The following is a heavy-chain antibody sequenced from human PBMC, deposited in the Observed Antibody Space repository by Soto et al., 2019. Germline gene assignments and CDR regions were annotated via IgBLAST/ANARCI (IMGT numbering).Heavy chain of an antibody. CDR3: ARARDDYGDPPGWFDP. CDR2: IIPIFGTA. J-gene: IGHJ5*02. D-gene: IGHD4-17*01. Sequence: QVQLVQSGAEVKKPGSSVKVSCKASGGTFSSYAISWVRQAPGQVLEWMGGIIPIFGTANYAQKFQGRVTITADESTSTAYRELSSLRSEDTAVYYCARARDDYGDPPGWFDPWGQGTLVTVSS. CDR1: GGTFSSYA. V-gene: IGHV1-69*01.